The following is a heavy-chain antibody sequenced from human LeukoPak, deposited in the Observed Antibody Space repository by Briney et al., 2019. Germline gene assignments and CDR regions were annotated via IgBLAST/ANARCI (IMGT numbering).Heavy chain of an antibody. J-gene: IGHJ6*02. V-gene: IGHV3-33*01. CDR1: GFTFSSCG. CDR3: ARGVVAAAGTYYYYGMDV. Sequence: PGGSLRLSCAASGFTFSSCGMHWVRQAPGKGLEWVAVIWYDGSNKYYADSVKGRFTISRDNSKNTLYLQMNSLRAEDTAVYYYARGVVAAAGTYYYYGMDVWGQGTTVTVSS. D-gene: IGHD6-13*01. CDR2: IWYDGSNK.